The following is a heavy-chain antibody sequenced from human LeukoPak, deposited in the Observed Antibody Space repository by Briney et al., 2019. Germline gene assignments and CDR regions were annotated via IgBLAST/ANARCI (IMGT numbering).Heavy chain of an antibody. CDR3: ARDPAAAGTY. Sequence: SETLSLTCTVSGGSISSSSYYWSWIRQPPGKGLEWIGEINHSGSTNYNPSLKSRVTISVDTSKNQFSLKLSSVTAADTAVYYCARDPAAAGTYWGQGTLVTVSS. V-gene: IGHV4-39*07. CDR2: INHSGST. D-gene: IGHD6-13*01. CDR1: GGSISSSSYY. J-gene: IGHJ4*02.